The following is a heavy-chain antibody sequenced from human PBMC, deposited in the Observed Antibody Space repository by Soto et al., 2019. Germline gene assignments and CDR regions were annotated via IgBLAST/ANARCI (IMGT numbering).Heavy chain of an antibody. J-gene: IGHJ4*02. CDR3: ARRGYSGYEIDY. CDR1: GFTFSSYA. Sequence: EVQLVESGGSVVQPGGSLRLSRAASGFTFSSYAMHWVRQAPGKGLEYVSDISSNGGSTYYANSVKGRFTISRDNSKNTLYLEMGSLRAEDMAVYYCARRGYSGYEIDYWGQGTLVTVSS. CDR2: ISSNGGST. D-gene: IGHD5-12*01. V-gene: IGHV3-64*01.